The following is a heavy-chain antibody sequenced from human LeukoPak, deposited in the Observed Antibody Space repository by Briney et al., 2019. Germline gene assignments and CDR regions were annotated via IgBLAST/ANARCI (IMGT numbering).Heavy chain of an antibody. V-gene: IGHV3-30*01. Sequence: GRSLRLSCAASGFTFSSYAMHWVRQAPGKGLEWVAAISYDGSNKYYADSVKGRFTISRDNSKNTLYLQMNSLRAEDTAVYYSCSSRYTAAGWFDPWGQGTLVTVSS. J-gene: IGHJ5*02. CDR3: CSSRYTAAGWFDP. CDR1: GFTFSSYA. CDR2: ISYDGSNK. D-gene: IGHD2-15*01.